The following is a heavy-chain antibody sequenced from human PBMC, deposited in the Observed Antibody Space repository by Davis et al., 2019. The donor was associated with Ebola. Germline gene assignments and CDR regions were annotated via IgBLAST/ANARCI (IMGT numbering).Heavy chain of an antibody. D-gene: IGHD3-16*01. J-gene: IGHJ4*02. CDR3: MRELHGGEFNY. CDR1: GHTFTGYY. Sequence: ASVKVSCKASGHTFTGYYIHWVRQAPGQGREWMGWIDPKSGGGNYAPRFQGRVTMTTDTSISTAYMDLSSLRSDDTAVFYCMRELHGGEFNYWGQGTLVTVSS. V-gene: IGHV1-2*02. CDR2: IDPKSGGG.